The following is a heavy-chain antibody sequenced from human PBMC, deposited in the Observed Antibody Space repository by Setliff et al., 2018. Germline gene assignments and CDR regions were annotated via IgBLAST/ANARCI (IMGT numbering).Heavy chain of an antibody. CDR2: IYAIRST. CDR3: ARTTGSTHNWLDP. J-gene: IGHJ5*02. CDR1: GGSISSATSY. D-gene: IGHD1-1*01. Sequence: SETLSLTCIVSGGSISSATSYWNWIRQPAGKELEWIGRIYAIRSTNYNPSLKSRVTISVDTSKNQFSLKVSSVTAADTAVYYCARTTGSTHNWLDPWGPGTLVTVSS. V-gene: IGHV4-61*02.